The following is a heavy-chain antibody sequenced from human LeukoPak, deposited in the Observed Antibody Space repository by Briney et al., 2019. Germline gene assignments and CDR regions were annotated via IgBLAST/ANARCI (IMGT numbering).Heavy chain of an antibody. CDR2: IYYSGST. Sequence: TLSLTCTVSGGSISSGGYYWSWIRQHPGKGLEWIGYIYYSGSTYYNPSLKSRVTISVDTSKNQFSLKLSFVTAADTAVYYCARASGYSGYDAPLGYWGQGTLVTVSS. D-gene: IGHD5-12*01. CDR1: GGSISSGGYY. CDR3: ARASGYSGYDAPLGY. J-gene: IGHJ4*02. V-gene: IGHV4-31*03.